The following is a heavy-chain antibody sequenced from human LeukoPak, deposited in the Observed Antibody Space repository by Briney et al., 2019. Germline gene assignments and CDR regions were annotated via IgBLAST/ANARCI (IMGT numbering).Heavy chain of an antibody. Sequence: PSETLSLTCTVSGGSISSGDYYWSWIRQPPGKGLEWIGYIYYSGSTNYNPSLKSRVTISVDTSKNQFSLKLSSVTAADTAVYYCARVNYGSGSYYLYYYGMDVWGQGTTVTVSS. J-gene: IGHJ6*02. CDR1: GGSISSGDYY. V-gene: IGHV4-61*08. D-gene: IGHD3-10*01. CDR2: IYYSGST. CDR3: ARVNYGSGSYYLYYYGMDV.